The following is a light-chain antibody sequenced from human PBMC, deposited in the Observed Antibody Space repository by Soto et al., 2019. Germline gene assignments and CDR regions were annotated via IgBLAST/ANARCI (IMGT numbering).Light chain of an antibody. J-gene: IGLJ1*01. V-gene: IGLV2-8*01. CDR3: SSYTTSSTVV. CDR2: EVV. CDR1: KNDIGVYDF. Sequence: QSVLTQPPSASGSPGQSVTISCTGTKNDIGVYDFVSWYQHHPGKAPRLIIYEVVQRPSGVPDRFSGSKSGNTASLTVSGLQAADEAEYYCSSYTTSSTVVFGTGTKVTVL.